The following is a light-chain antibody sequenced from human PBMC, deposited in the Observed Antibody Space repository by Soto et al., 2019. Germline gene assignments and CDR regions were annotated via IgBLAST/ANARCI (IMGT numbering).Light chain of an antibody. Sequence: DIQMTQSPSSLSPSVGVRVTITCKASKDIGNYLNWYQQKPGKAPKLLIYDASNLETGVPSRFSGSGSGTDFTFTISSLQPEDIATYYCQQYDNLPITFGQGTRLEIK. CDR3: QQYDNLPIT. V-gene: IGKV1-33*01. J-gene: IGKJ5*01. CDR1: KDIGNY. CDR2: DAS.